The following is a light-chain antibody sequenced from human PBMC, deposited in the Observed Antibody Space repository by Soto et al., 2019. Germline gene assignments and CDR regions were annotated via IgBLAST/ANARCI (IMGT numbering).Light chain of an antibody. CDR3: SSYTGSSIPSV. CDR2: EVS. V-gene: IGLV2-14*01. Sequence: QSVLTQPASVSGSPGQSITISCTGTSSDVGGYNFVSWYQQYPGKAPKLMIYEVSNRPSGVSNRFSGSKSGNTASLTISGLQAEDESDYYCSSYTGSSIPSVFCTGTKVAVL. CDR1: SSDVGGYNF. J-gene: IGLJ1*01.